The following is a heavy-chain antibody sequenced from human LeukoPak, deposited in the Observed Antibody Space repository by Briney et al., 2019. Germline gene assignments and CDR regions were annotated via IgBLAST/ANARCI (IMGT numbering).Heavy chain of an antibody. CDR2: INHSGST. V-gene: IGHV4-34*01. CDR3: AGGDRYSSRRGWFDP. Sequence: SETLSLTCAVYGGSFSGYYWSWIRQPPGKGLEWIGEINHSGSTNYNPSLKSRVTISVDTSKNQFSLKLSSVTAADTAVYYCAGGDRYSSRRGWFDPWGQGTLVTVSS. CDR1: GGSFSGYY. J-gene: IGHJ5*02. D-gene: IGHD5-18*01.